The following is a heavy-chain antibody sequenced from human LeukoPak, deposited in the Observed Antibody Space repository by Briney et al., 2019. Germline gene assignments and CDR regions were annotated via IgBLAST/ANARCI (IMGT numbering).Heavy chain of an antibody. CDR1: GFTFNTYA. CDR3: AKSSLERYSEGGLDY. CDR2: IRYDGSNK. J-gene: IGHJ4*02. Sequence: GGSLRLSCAASGFTFNTYAMHWVRQAPGKGLEWVSFIRYDGSNKYYADSVKGRFTISRDNSNNRVYVQMSSLRAEDTAVYYCAKSSLERYSEGGLDYWGQGTLVTVSS. D-gene: IGHD3-9*01. V-gene: IGHV3-30*02.